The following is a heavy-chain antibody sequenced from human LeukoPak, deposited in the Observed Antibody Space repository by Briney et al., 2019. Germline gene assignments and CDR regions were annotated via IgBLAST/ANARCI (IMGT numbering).Heavy chain of an antibody. J-gene: IGHJ4*02. Sequence: GGSLRLSCGVSGFTFSNYAMSRVRQAPGKGLEWVSSISSSSYIYYADSVKGRFTISRDNAKNSLYLQMNSLRAEDTAVYYCASELGIGYWGQGTLVTVSS. D-gene: IGHD7-27*01. V-gene: IGHV3-21*01. CDR1: GFTFSNYA. CDR2: ISSSSYI. CDR3: ASELGIGY.